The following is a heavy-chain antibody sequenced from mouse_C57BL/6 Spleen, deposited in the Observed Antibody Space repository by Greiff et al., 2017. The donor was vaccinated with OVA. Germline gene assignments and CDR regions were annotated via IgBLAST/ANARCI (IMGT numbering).Heavy chain of an antibody. V-gene: IGHV3-6*01. Sequence: ESGPGLVKPSQSLSLTCSVPGYSITSGYYWNWIRQFPGNKLEWMGYISYDGSNNYNPSLKNRISITRDTSKNQFFLKLNSVTTEDTATYYCARGAPNWAFDYWGQGTTLTVSS. CDR1: GYSITSGYY. CDR2: ISYDGSN. J-gene: IGHJ2*01. CDR3: ARGAPNWAFDY. D-gene: IGHD4-1*01.